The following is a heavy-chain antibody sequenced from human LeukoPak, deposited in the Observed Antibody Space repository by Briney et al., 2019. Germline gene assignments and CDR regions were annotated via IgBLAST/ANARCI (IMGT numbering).Heavy chain of an antibody. V-gene: IGHV4-59*01. J-gene: IGHJ4*02. CDR1: GGSISSYY. Sequence: MSSETLSLTCTVSGGSISSYYWSWIRQPPGKGLEWIGYIYYSGSTNYNPSLKSRVTISVDTSKNQFSLKLSSVTAADTAVYYCARQTLMAGYDSSGYYAYFDYWGQGTLVTVSS. CDR3: ARQTLMAGYDSSGYYAYFDY. CDR2: IYYSGST. D-gene: IGHD3-22*01.